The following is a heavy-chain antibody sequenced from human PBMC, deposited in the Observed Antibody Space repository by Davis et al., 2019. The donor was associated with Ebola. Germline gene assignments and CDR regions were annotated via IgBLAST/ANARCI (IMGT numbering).Heavy chain of an antibody. J-gene: IGHJ1*01. CDR3: AKDRYSGSYMEYFQH. CDR1: GFTFSSCW. CDR2: IKQDGSEK. D-gene: IGHD1-26*01. V-gene: IGHV3-7*03. Sequence: GESLKISCAASGFTFSSCWMSWVRQAPGKGLEWVANIKQDGSEKYYVDSVKGRFTISRDNAKNSLYLQMNSLRAEDTAVYYCAKDRYSGSYMEYFQHWGQGTLVTVSS.